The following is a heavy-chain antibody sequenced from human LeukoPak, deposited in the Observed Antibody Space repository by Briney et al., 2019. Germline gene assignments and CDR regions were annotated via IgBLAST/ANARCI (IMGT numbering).Heavy chain of an antibody. CDR3: ARGSFSEWSTPYYFDY. CDR2: INPSGGTT. J-gene: IGHJ4*02. D-gene: IGHD3-3*02. Sequence: ASVKVSCKASGYTFTSYSMHWVRQAPGQGLEWMGIINPSGGTTTYAQKFQGRVSMTRDTSTSTVHMELSSLRSEDTAVYYCARGSFSEWSTPYYFDYWGQGTLVTVSS. CDR1: GYTFTSYS. V-gene: IGHV1-46*01.